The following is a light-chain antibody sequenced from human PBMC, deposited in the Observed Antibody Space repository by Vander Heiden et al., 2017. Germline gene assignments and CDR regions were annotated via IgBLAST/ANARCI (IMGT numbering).Light chain of an antibody. CDR1: QSVLYSTNNKNY. CDR3: QQYDRIPPYT. Sequence: DIVMTQSPDSLAVSLGERTTINCKSSQSVLYSTNNKNYIAWYQQKPGQPPKLLIYWASTREAGVPDRFSGSGSGTDFTLTISSLQAEDVAVYYCQQYDRIPPYTFGQGTKLEIK. CDR2: WAS. J-gene: IGKJ2*01. V-gene: IGKV4-1*01.